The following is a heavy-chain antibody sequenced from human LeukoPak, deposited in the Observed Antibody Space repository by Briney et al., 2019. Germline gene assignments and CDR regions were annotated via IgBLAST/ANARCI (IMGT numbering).Heavy chain of an antibody. Sequence: PGGSLRLSCAASGFTFNKYWMTWVRQAPGKGLEWVANIKEDGTEKCYVDSVKGRFSISRDNAKKSLFLEMNSLRAEDTAVYYCARSFLWFTDAFDIWGQGTMVTVSS. CDR3: ARSFLWFTDAFDI. CDR2: IKEDGTEK. D-gene: IGHD3-10*01. J-gene: IGHJ3*02. CDR1: GFTFNKYW. V-gene: IGHV3-7*01.